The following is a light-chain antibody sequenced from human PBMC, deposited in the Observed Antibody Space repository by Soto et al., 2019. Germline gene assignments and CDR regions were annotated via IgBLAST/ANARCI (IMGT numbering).Light chain of an antibody. CDR3: QQRSEWPAWT. CDR1: QSVSSS. Sequence: EIVLTQSPATLSLSPGERATLSCRASQSVSSSLAWYQQKPGLPPRLLIYDASNRAAGIPARFSGSGSGTDFTLTISSLEPEDFAVYYCQQRSEWPAWTFGQGTKVDIK. J-gene: IGKJ1*01. V-gene: IGKV3-11*01. CDR2: DAS.